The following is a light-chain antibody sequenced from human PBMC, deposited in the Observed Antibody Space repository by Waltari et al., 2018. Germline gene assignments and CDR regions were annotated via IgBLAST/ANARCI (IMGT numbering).Light chain of an antibody. V-gene: IGLV2-14*03. J-gene: IGLJ2*01. CDR1: NSDIGYYNF. CDR3: ASYTITNTVL. CDR2: DVN. Sequence: QSALTQPASVSGSPGQSITISCAGTNSDIGYYNFVSWYQQHPGKAPKLMIFDVNRWPSGFSPRFSGSKACNTASLTISGLQAEDEADYFCASYTITNTVLFGGGTKVTVL.